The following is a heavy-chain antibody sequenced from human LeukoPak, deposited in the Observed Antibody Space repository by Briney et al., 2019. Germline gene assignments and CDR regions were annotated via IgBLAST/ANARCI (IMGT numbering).Heavy chain of an antibody. J-gene: IGHJ6*03. CDR2: ISNSGST. CDR1: GGPIISHY. CDR3: VRDALEGYYSYYYMDV. Sequence: PSETLSLTCSVSGGPIISHYWSWIRQPPGKGLEWIGYISNSGSTDYNPSLRSRVTISINTSKNQFSLKLTSVTAADSAVYYYVRDALEGYYSYYYMDVWGRGTTVTVSS. V-gene: IGHV4-59*11. D-gene: IGHD1-1*01.